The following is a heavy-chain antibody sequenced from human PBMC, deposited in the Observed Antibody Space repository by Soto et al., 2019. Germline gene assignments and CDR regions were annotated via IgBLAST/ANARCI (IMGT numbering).Heavy chain of an antibody. V-gene: IGHV3-64D*08. J-gene: IGHJ4*02. Sequence: GGSLRLSCSASGFTFSSYAMHWVRQAPGKGLEYVSAISSNGGSTYYADSAKGRFTISRDNSKNTLYLQMSSLRAEDTAVYYCVNSIVATIHGVTFDYWGQGTLVTVSS. CDR1: GFTFSSYA. CDR2: ISSNGGST. CDR3: VNSIVATIHGVTFDY. D-gene: IGHD5-12*01.